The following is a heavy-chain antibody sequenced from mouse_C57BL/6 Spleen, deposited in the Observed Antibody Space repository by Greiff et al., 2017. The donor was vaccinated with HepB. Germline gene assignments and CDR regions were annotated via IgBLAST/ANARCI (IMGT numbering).Heavy chain of an antibody. CDR2: IYWDDDK. J-gene: IGHJ4*01. CDR3: ARITTVVAKDAMDY. D-gene: IGHD1-1*01. V-gene: IGHV8-12*01. Sequence: ESGPGILQSSQTLSLTCSFSGFSLSTSGMGVSWIRQPSGKGLEWLAHIYWDDDKRYNPSLKSRLTISKDTSRNQVFLKITSVDTADTATYYCARITTVVAKDAMDYWGQGTSVTVSS. CDR1: GFSLSTSGMG.